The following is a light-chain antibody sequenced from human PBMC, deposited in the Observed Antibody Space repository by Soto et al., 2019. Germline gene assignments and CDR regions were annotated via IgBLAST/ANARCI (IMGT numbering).Light chain of an antibody. CDR1: QSVSSSN. CDR2: GVS. Sequence: EIVLTQSPGTLSLSPGERATLSCRASQSVSSSNLAWYQQRPGQAPRLLIYGVSSRATGIPDRFSGSGSGTDFTLTISRLEPEDFAVYYCQQYGSSRLTFGGGTKVDIK. CDR3: QQYGSSRLT. J-gene: IGKJ4*01. V-gene: IGKV3-20*01.